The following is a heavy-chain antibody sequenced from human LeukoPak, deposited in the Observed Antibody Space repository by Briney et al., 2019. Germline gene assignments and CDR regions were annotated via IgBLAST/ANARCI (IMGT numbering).Heavy chain of an antibody. CDR1: GYTFTSYG. J-gene: IGHJ4*02. CDR2: ISAYNGNT. V-gene: IGHV1-18*01. CDR3: ARVRPSYYYDSSGYYRPSDY. D-gene: IGHD3-22*01. Sequence: GASVKVSCKASGYTFTSYGISWVRQAPGQGLEWMGWISAYNGNTNYAQKLQGRVTMTTDTSTSTAYMELRSLGSDDTAVYYCARVRPSYYYDSSGYYRPSDYWGQGTLVTVSS.